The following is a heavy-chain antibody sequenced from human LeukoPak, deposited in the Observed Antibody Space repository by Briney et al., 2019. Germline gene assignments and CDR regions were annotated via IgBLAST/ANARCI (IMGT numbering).Heavy chain of an antibody. Sequence: GGSLRLSCAASGFTVSSNYMSWVRQAPGKGLEWVSVIYSGGSTYYADSVKGRFTISRDNSKNTLYLQMNSLRAEDTAVYYCARDNDYGDQGWFDPWGQGTLVTVSS. D-gene: IGHD4-17*01. CDR3: ARDNDYGDQGWFDP. CDR2: IYSGGST. J-gene: IGHJ5*02. V-gene: IGHV3-53*01. CDR1: GFTVSSNY.